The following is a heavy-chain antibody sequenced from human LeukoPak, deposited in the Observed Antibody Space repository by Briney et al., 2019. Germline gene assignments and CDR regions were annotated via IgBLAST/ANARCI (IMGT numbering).Heavy chain of an antibody. D-gene: IGHD6-25*01. CDR3: ASTLRLDYYFDY. CDR2: IYYSGST. V-gene: IGHV4-39*01. Sequence: PSETLSLTCTVSGGSISSSSYYWGWIRQPPGKGLEWIGSIYYSGSTYYNPSLKSRVTISVDTSKNQFSLKLSSVTAAGTAVYYCASTLRLDYYFDYWGQGTLVTVSS. J-gene: IGHJ4*02. CDR1: GGSISSSSYY.